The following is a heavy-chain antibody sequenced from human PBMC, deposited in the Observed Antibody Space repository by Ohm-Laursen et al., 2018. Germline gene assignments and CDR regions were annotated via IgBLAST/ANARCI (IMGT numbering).Heavy chain of an antibody. CDR1: GYTFTSYY. Sequence: ASVKVSCKASGYTFTSYYMHWVRQAPGQGLEWMGVINPSGGSTSYAQKFQGRVTLTRDTSTSTVYMELSSLRSEDTAVYYCARDRGSGWYTSDYWGQGTLVTVSS. CDR3: ARDRGSGWYTSDY. J-gene: IGHJ4*02. D-gene: IGHD6-19*01. CDR2: INPSGGST. V-gene: IGHV1-46*01.